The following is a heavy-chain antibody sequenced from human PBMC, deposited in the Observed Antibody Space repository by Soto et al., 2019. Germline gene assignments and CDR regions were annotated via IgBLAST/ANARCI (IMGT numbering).Heavy chain of an antibody. D-gene: IGHD3-9*01. Sequence: SETLCLTCSVSDDSINSDKYYWGWIRQPPGKGLEWIGSIYYRGNAYYNPSLQTRVTISLDKSKSQFSLKLNSVTAADSAVYFCARLAGLATISYYFDFWGPGALVTVSS. J-gene: IGHJ4*02. CDR2: IYYRGNA. CDR1: DDSINSDKYY. V-gene: IGHV4-39*01. CDR3: ARLAGLATISYYFDF.